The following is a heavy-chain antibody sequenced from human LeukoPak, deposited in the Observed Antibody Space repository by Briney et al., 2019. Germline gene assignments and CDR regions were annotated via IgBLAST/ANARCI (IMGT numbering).Heavy chain of an antibody. CDR2: TYYRSKWYN. Sequence: SQTLSLTCAISGDSVSSNSAAWNWIRQSPSRGPEWLGRTYYRSKWYNDYAVSVKSRITINPDTSKNQFSLQLNSVTPEDTAVYYCARGPLTYYDSSGYYYSENWFDPWGQGTLVTVSS. D-gene: IGHD3-22*01. CDR3: ARGPLTYYDSSGYYYSENWFDP. CDR1: GDSVSSNSAA. V-gene: IGHV6-1*01. J-gene: IGHJ5*02.